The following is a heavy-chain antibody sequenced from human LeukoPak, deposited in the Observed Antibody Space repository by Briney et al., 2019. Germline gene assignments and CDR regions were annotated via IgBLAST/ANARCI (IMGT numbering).Heavy chain of an antibody. CDR3: AKAPRDGYDWRFDY. D-gene: IGHD5-24*01. CDR1: GFTFSSYG. V-gene: IGHV3-30*18. CDR2: ISYDGSNK. J-gene: IGHJ4*02. Sequence: GRSLRLSCAACGFTFSSYGMHGVRQAPGKGLEGVAVISYDGSNKYYADSVKGRFTISRDNSKNTLYLQMNSLRAEDTAVYYCAKAPRDGYDWRFDYWGQGTLVTVSS.